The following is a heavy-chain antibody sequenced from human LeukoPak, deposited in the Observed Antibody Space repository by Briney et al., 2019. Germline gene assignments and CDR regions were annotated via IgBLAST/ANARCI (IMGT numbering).Heavy chain of an antibody. CDR3: ARDASYCSGGSCYDWFDP. J-gene: IGHJ5*02. CDR2: IYHSGST. CDR1: GGSISSYY. Sequence: PSETLSLTCSVSGGSISSYYWSWIRQPPGKGLEWIGSIYHSGSTYYNPSLKSRVTISVDTSKNQFSLKLSSVTAADTAVYYCARDASYCSGGSCYDWFDPWGQGTLVTVSS. V-gene: IGHV4-38-2*02. D-gene: IGHD2-15*01.